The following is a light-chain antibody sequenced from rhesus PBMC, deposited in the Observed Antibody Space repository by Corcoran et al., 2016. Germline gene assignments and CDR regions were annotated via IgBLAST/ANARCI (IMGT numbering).Light chain of an antibody. CDR2: QVS. CDR3: GQGAHLPYS. Sequence: DVVMTQSPLSLPITPGQPASISCRSSQSLVHSNGNTYLSWYQQKPGHPPRLLFYQVSNRYSVVPDRFSGSGAGTDFTLKISRVEADDVGVYYCGQGAHLPYSFGQGTKVEIK. V-gene: IGKV2-64*01. CDR1: QSLVHSNGNTY. J-gene: IGKJ2*01.